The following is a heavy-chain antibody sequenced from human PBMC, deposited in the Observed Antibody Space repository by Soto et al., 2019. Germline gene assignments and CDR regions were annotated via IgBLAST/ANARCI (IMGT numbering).Heavy chain of an antibody. CDR2: VDSAGSGT. V-gene: IGHV3-74*01. Sequence: VPLVESGGGSVQPGGSLRLSCVASGITFSGFWMHWVRQVPGKGLVWVARVDSAGSGTSYADSVKGRFTISRDNAKNTLSLPMARLRVEATAVYYCATVFEHWGQGIPVTVSS. CDR1: GITFSGFW. J-gene: IGHJ4*02. CDR3: ATVFEH.